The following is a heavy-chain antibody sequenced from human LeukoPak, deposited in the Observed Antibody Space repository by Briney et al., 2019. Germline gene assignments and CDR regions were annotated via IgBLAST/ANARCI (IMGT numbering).Heavy chain of an antibody. CDR1: GSSLSTSGMC. V-gene: IGHV2-70*11. CDR2: IDWDDDK. D-gene: IGHD5-18*01. J-gene: IGHJ4*02. Sequence: ESGPTLVNPTQTLTLTCTFSGSSLSTSGMCVSWIRQPPGKALEWLARIDWDDDKYYSTSLKTRLTISKDTSKNQVVLTMTNMDPVDTATYYCAVAKVTAMAGPRAIFYFDYWGQGTLVTVSS. CDR3: AVAKVTAMAGPRAIFYFDY.